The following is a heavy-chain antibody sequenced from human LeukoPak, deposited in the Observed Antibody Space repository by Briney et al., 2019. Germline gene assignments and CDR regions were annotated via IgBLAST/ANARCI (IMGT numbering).Heavy chain of an antibody. Sequence: VASVKVSCKASGGTFSSYAISWVRQAPGQGLEWMGKIIPILGIANYAQKFQGRVTITADKSTSTAYMELSSLRSEDTAVYYCAKGALLLWFGELSYFDYWGQGTLVTVSS. CDR3: AKGALLLWFGELSYFDY. J-gene: IGHJ4*02. CDR2: IIPILGIA. CDR1: GGTFSSYA. D-gene: IGHD3-10*01. V-gene: IGHV1-69*04.